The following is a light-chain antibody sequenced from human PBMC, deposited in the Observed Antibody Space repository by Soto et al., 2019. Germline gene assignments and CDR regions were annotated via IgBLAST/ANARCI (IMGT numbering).Light chain of an antibody. CDR1: SGPSSYA. J-gene: IGLJ2*01. Sequence: QLVLTQSPSASASVGASVKLTCTLSSGPSSYAIAWHQQQPEKAPRYLMKFNSDGSHNKGDGIPDRFSGSSSGAEHYLTISNLQSEDEADYYCQTWCTGSHVVFGGGTKLTVL. V-gene: IGLV4-69*01. CDR2: FNSDGSH. CDR3: QTWCTGSHVV.